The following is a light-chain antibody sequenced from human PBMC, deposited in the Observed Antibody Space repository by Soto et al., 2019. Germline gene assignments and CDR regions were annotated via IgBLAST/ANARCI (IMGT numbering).Light chain of an antibody. CDR2: GAS. V-gene: IGKV3-15*01. J-gene: IGKJ1*01. CDR3: QQYNNWPRT. Sequence: EIVMTQSPATLSVSPGERATLSCRASQSVSSNLAWYQQKPGQAPRLLLYGASTRATGIPARFSGSGSGTEFTLTISSLQSEDFALYYCQQYNNWPRTFGQGTKVDIK. CDR1: QSVSSN.